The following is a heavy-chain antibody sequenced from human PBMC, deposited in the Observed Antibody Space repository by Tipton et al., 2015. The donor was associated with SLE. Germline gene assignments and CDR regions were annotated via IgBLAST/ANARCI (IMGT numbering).Heavy chain of an antibody. V-gene: IGHV4-34*01. CDR3: ARLRVISYYFDY. CDR1: GGSFSGYY. Sequence: LRLSCAVYGGSFSGYYWSWIRQPPGKGLEWIGEINHSGSTNYNPSLKSRVTISVDTSKNQFSLKLSSVTAADTAVYYCARLRVISYYFDYWGQGTLVTVSS. J-gene: IGHJ4*02. CDR2: INHSGST. D-gene: IGHD2-21*01.